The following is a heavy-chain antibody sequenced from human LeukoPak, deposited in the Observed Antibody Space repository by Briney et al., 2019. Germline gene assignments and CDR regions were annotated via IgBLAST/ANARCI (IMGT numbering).Heavy chain of an antibody. CDR1: GGSFSGYY. D-gene: IGHD6-13*01. V-gene: IGHV4-34*01. CDR3: ARGLIQKQLVQDY. J-gene: IGHJ4*02. CDR2: INHSGST. Sequence: PSETLSFTCAVYGGSFSGYYWSWIRQPPGNGLEWIGEINHSGSTNYNPSLKSRVTISVDTSKNQFSLKLSSVTAADTAVYYCARGLIQKQLVQDYWGQGTLVTVSS.